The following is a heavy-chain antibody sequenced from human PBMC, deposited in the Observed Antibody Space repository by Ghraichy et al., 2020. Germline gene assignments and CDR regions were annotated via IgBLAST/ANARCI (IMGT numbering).Heavy chain of an antibody. CDR1: GFTFSRRA. CDR3: ARGWDDYGDLSWYFDL. V-gene: IGHV3-23*01. D-gene: IGHD4-17*01. Sequence: ESLNISCLASGFTFSRRAMTWVRQAPGKGLEWVSGISASGATSYDADSVKGRFTISRDNSKNTLYLHMNSLRVDDTAVYFCARGWDDYGDLSWYFDLWGRGTLVTVSS. J-gene: IGHJ2*01. CDR2: ISASGATS.